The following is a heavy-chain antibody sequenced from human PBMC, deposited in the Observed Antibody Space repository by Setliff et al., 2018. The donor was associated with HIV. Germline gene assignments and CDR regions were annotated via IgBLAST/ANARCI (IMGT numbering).Heavy chain of an antibody. D-gene: IGHD5-18*01. V-gene: IGHV1-24*01. J-gene: IGHJ4*02. CDR2: FDPEHRKT. Sequence: ASVKVSCKVSRYTLTELSMHWVRQAPGKGLEWMGSFDPEHRKTLYAQKFQGRVTMTQDTSTDTAYMELSSLRSDDTAVYYCAAKRGYNYDLKGPLDYWAQGTLVTVSS. CDR1: RYTLTELS. CDR3: AAKRGYNYDLKGPLDY.